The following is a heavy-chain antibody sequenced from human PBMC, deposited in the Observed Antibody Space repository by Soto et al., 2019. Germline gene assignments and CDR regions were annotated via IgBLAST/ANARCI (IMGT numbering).Heavy chain of an antibody. CDR1: GGSFSGYY. CDR3: ARDYMAVVD. J-gene: IGHJ4*02. Sequence: SETLSLTCAVYGGSFSGYYWSWIRQPPGKGLVWIGEINHSGSTNYNPSLKSRVTITVDTSKNQFSLKLSSVTAADTAVYYCARDYMAVVDWGQGTLVTVSS. D-gene: IGHD2-15*01. V-gene: IGHV4-34*01. CDR2: INHSGST.